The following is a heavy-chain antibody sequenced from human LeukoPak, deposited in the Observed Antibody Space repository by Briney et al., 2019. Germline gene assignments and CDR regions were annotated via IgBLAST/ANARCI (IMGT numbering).Heavy chain of an antibody. V-gene: IGHV3-66*02. J-gene: IGHJ4*02. CDR3: ARQGRYFDWLLSHFDY. CDR1: GGSFSGYY. CDR2: IYSGGST. Sequence: PSETLSLTCAVYGGSFSGYYWSWVRQPPGKGLEWLSVIYSGGSTYYADSVKGRFTISRDNSKNTLYLQMNSLRAEDTAVYYCARQGRYFDWLLSHFDYWGQGTLVTVSS. D-gene: IGHD3-9*01.